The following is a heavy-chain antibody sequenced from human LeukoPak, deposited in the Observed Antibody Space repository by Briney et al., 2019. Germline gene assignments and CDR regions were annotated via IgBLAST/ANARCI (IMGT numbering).Heavy chain of an antibody. CDR2: IYYSGST. D-gene: IGHD3-22*01. CDR3: ARLIKYYYDSSGSQTVSDY. J-gene: IGHJ4*02. V-gene: IGHV4-59*12. Sequence: SETLSLTCTVSGGSISSYYWSWIRQPPGKGLEWIGYIYYSGSTNYNPSLKSRVTISVDTSKNQFSLKLSSVTAADTAVYYCARLIKYYYDSSGSQTVSDYWGQGTLVTVSS. CDR1: GGSISSYY.